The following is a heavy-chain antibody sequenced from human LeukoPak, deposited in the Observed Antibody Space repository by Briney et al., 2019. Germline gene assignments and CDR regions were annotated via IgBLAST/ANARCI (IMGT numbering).Heavy chain of an antibody. Sequence: SETLSLTCTVSGGSISSYYWSWIRQPPGKGLEWIGYIYYSGSTNYNPSLKSRVTISVDTSKNKFSLKLSSVTAADTAVYYCARAIAARRTYNWLDPWGQGTLVTVSS. V-gene: IGHV4-59*01. CDR1: GGSISSYY. CDR2: IYYSGST. D-gene: IGHD6-6*01. CDR3: ARAIAARRTYNWLDP. J-gene: IGHJ5*02.